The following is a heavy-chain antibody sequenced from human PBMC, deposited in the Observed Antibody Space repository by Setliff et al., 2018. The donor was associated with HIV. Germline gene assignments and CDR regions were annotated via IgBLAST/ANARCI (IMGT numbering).Heavy chain of an antibody. Sequence: LRLSCAASGFTFSSYWMHWVRQGPEKGLVWVSRINSDGTSTSYADSVKGRFTISRDNAKNTLYLQMNSLRADDTDVYYCASGRTYYYMDVWGKGTTVTVSS. D-gene: IGHD1-26*01. J-gene: IGHJ6*03. CDR3: ASGRTYYYMDV. CDR1: GFTFSSYW. CDR2: INSDGTST. V-gene: IGHV3-74*01.